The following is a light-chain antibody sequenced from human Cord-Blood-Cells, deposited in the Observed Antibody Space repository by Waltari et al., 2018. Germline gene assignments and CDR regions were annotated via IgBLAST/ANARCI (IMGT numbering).Light chain of an antibody. Sequence: DIVMTQSPDSLAVSLGERATINFKSSQSVLYSSNNKNYLAWYQQKPGQPPKLLIYWASTREAGVPDRVSGSGSGTDFTLTISSLQAEDVAVYYCQQYYSTLTFGGGTKVEIK. V-gene: IGKV4-1*01. J-gene: IGKJ4*01. CDR3: QQYYSTLT. CDR2: WAS. CDR1: QSVLYSSNNKNY.